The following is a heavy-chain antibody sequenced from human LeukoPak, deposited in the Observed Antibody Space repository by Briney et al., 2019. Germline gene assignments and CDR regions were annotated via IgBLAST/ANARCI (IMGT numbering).Heavy chain of an antibody. V-gene: IGHV4-34*01. CDR3: ARGYYDSSGYLDY. Sequence: TSETLSLTCAVYGGSFSGYYWSWIRQPPGKGLEWIGEINHSGSTNYNPSLKSRVTILVDTSKNQFSLKLSSVTAADTAVYYCARGYYDSSGYLDYWGQGTLVTVSS. CDR1: GGSFSGYY. CDR2: INHSGST. J-gene: IGHJ4*02. D-gene: IGHD3-22*01.